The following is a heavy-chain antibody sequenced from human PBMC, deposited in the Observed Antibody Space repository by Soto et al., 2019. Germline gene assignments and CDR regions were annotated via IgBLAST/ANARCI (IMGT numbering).Heavy chain of an antibody. D-gene: IGHD1-1*01. CDR1: GGTFSSYT. V-gene: IGHV1-69*02. J-gene: IGHJ4*02. Sequence: GASVKVSCKASGGTFSSYTISWVRQAPGQGLEWMGRIIPILGIANYAQKFQGRVTITADKSTSTAYMELSSLRSEDTAVYYCARGGNWNDAGGKYDFDYWGQGTLVTVSS. CDR3: ARGGNWNDAGGKYDFDY. CDR2: IIPILGIA.